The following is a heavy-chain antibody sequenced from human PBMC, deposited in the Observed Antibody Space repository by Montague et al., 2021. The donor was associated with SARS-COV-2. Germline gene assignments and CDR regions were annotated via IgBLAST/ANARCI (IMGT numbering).Heavy chain of an antibody. J-gene: IGHJ6*02. CDR3: ARGRTVTTFYYYYYYGMDV. V-gene: IGHV4-34*01. CDR2: INHSGST. Sequence: SETLSLTCAVYGGSFSGYYWSWIRQPPGKGLEWIGEINHSGSTNYNPSLKSRVTISADTSKNQFSLKLSSVTAADTAVYYCARGRTVTTFYYYYYYGMDVWGQGTTVTVSS. CDR1: GGSFSGYY. D-gene: IGHD4-17*01.